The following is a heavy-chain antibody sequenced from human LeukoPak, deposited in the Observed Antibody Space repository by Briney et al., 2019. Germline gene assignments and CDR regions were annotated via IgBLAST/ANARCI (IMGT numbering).Heavy chain of an antibody. J-gene: IGHJ4*02. CDR1: GGSISSGGYY. Sequence: SQTLFLTCTVSGGSISSGGYYWSWIRQHPGKGLEWIGYIYYSGSTYYNPSLKSRVTISVDTSKNQFSLKLSSVTAADTAVYYCARVAPRTYYDFWSGYYNQYYFDYWGQGTLVTVSS. CDR2: IYYSGST. CDR3: ARVAPRTYYDFWSGYYNQYYFDY. V-gene: IGHV4-31*03. D-gene: IGHD3-3*01.